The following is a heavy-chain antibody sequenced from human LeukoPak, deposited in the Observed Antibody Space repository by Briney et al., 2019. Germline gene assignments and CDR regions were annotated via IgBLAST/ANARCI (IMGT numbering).Heavy chain of an antibody. D-gene: IGHD4-17*01. CDR1: GFTFSSYW. CDR3: ANIRGDQVTTVFDY. J-gene: IGHJ4*02. Sequence: HPGGSLRLSCAASGFTFSSYWMHWVRQAPGKGLVWVSRINTDGSSTSYADSVKGRFTISRDNAKNTLYLQMNSLRAEDTAVYYCANIRGDQVTTVFDYWGQGTLVTVSS. V-gene: IGHV3-74*01. CDR2: INTDGSST.